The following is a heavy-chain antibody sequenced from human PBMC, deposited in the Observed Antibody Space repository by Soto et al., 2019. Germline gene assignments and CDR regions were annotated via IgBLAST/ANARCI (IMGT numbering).Heavy chain of an antibody. Sequence: GGSLRLSCAASGFTFDDYAMHWVRQAPGKGLEWVSGISWNSGSIGYADSVKGRFTISRDNAKNSLYLQMNSLRAEDTALYYCATVKLDLSYYYYMDVWGKGTTVTVSS. D-gene: IGHD3-3*01. CDR3: ATVKLDLSYYYYMDV. J-gene: IGHJ6*03. CDR1: GFTFDDYA. V-gene: IGHV3-9*01. CDR2: ISWNSGSI.